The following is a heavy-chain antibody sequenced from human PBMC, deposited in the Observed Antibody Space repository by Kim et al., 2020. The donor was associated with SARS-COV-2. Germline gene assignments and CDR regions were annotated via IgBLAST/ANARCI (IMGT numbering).Heavy chain of an antibody. V-gene: IGHV5-51*01. J-gene: IGHJ4*02. D-gene: IGHD2-2*01. Sequence: GESLKISCKGSGYSFTSYWIGWVRQMPGKGLEWMGIIYPGDSDTRYSPSFQGQVTISADKSISTAYLQWSSLKASDTAMYYCARLPARVNYCSSTSCPPDFDYWGQGPPVTVSS. CDR2: IYPGDSDT. CDR3: ARLPARVNYCSSTSCPPDFDY. CDR1: GYSFTSYW.